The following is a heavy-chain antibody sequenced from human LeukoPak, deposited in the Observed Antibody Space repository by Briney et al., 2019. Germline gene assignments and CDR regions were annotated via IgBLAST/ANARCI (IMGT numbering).Heavy chain of an antibody. Sequence: SETLSLTCTVSGGSISTYYWSWIRQPPGKGLEWIGYIYYSGSTEYNPPLKSRVTISVDTSKNQFSLKLTSVTATDTAVYYCARVGTSYDTGGPWDAFDLWGQGTMVTVSS. CDR3: ARVGTSYDTGGPWDAFDL. V-gene: IGHV4-59*01. CDR1: GGSISTYY. D-gene: IGHD2-8*02. CDR2: IYYSGST. J-gene: IGHJ3*01.